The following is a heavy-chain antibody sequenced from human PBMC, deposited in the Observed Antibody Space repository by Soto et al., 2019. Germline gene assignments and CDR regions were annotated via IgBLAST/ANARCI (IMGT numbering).Heavy chain of an antibody. CDR3: ARDGGVASVYGIDV. CDR2: INPNSGGT. D-gene: IGHD5-12*01. Sequence: QVHLVQSGAEVKRPGASVKVSCKASGYTLTDYYIHWVRQAPGQGLEWLGWINPNSGGTNYAQKFRGRVTLSRDTSISTSYLELGRLTTDDTAVYYCARDGGVASVYGIDVWGQGTTVTVSS. J-gene: IGHJ6*02. V-gene: IGHV1-2*02. CDR1: GYTLTDYY.